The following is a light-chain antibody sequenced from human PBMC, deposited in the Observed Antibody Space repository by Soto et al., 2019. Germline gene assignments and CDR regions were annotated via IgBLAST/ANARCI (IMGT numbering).Light chain of an antibody. CDR3: QQYYSYPRT. Sequence: IQMTQSPSTLSASVGDRVTITCRASQGISSYLAWYQQKPGKAPKLLIYAASTLQSGVPSRFSGSGSGTDFTLTISCLQSEDFATYYCQQYYSYPRTFGPGTKVDIK. V-gene: IGKV1-8*01. J-gene: IGKJ3*01. CDR1: QGISSY. CDR2: AAS.